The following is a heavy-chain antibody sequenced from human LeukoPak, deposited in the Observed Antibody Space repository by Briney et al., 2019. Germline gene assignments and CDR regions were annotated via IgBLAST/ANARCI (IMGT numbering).Heavy chain of an antibody. CDR2: IYYSGGT. Sequence: TSETLSLTCTVAGGSISSYYWSWIRQPPGKGLEWIGYIYYSGGTNYNPSLKSRVTISVDTSKNQSSLKLSSVTPAETAVYYCARISGYEVWFDPWGQGTLVTVSS. V-gene: IGHV4-59*01. J-gene: IGHJ5*02. CDR1: GGSISSYY. CDR3: ARISGYEVWFDP. D-gene: IGHD5-12*01.